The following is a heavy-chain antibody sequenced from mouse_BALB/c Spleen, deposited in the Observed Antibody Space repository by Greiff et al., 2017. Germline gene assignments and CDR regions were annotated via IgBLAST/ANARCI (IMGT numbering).Heavy chain of an antibody. CDR1: GFSLTSYG. CDR2: IWSDGST. J-gene: IGHJ4*01. CDR3: ARHVRLRGYYYAMDY. V-gene: IGHV2-6-2*01. Sequence: VHLVESGPDLVAPSQSLSITCTVSGFSLTSYGVHWVRQPPGKGLEWLVVIWSDGSTTYNSALKSRLSISKDNSKSQVFLKMNSLQTDDTAMYYCARHVRLRGYYYAMDYWGQGTSVTVSS. D-gene: IGHD2-2*01.